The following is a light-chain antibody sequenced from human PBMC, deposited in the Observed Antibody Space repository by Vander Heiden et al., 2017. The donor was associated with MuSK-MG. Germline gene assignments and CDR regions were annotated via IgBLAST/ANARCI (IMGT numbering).Light chain of an antibody. CDR3: MQALQTPRT. J-gene: IGKJ1*01. CDR1: QSLLHSNGYNY. Sequence: DLVMLQSPLSLPVTPGEPASISCRSSQSLLHSNGYNYLDWYLQRPGQSPQLLIYLGSNRASGVPDRFSGSGSGTDFTLKISRVEAEAVGVYYCMQALQTPRTFGQGTKVEIK. CDR2: LGS. V-gene: IGKV2-28*01.